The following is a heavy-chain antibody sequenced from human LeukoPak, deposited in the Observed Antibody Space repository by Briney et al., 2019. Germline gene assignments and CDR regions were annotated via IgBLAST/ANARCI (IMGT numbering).Heavy chain of an antibody. CDR1: GFTFSSYA. CDR2: ISGSGGST. V-gene: IGHV3-23*01. D-gene: IGHD3-22*01. J-gene: IGHJ3*02. Sequence: PGGSLRLSCAASGFTFSSYAMSWVRQAPGKGLEWVSAISGSGGSTYYADSVKGRFTISRDNSKNTLYLQMNSLRAEDTAVYYCAENYYDSSGCYYFWAFDIWGQGTMVTASS. CDR3: AENYYDSSGCYYFWAFDI.